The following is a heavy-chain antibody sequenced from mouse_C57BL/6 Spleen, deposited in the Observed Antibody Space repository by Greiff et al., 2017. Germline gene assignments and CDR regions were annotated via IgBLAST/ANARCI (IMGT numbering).Heavy chain of an antibody. D-gene: IGHD2-4*01. J-gene: IGHJ2*01. CDR3: ARYDYDERDY. Sequence: VQLQQSGPGLVKPSQSLSLTCSVTGYSITSGYYWNWIRQFPGNKLEWMGYISYDGSNNYNPSLKNRISITRDTSKNQFFLKLNSVTTEDTATYYCARYDYDERDYWGQGTTLTVSS. CDR2: ISYDGSN. CDR1: GYSITSGYY. V-gene: IGHV3-6*01.